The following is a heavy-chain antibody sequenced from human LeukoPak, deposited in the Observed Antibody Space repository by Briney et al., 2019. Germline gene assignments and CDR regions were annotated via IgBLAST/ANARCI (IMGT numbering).Heavy chain of an antibody. CDR2: ISYSGST. CDR1: GGSISSTSYY. V-gene: IGHV4-39*07. D-gene: IGHD5-18*01. Sequence: SETLSLTCTVSGGSISSTSYYWGWIRQPPGKGLEWIGSISYSGSTYYNPSLRSRVTISVDTSKNQFSLKLSSVTAADTAVYYCASSGYSYGYMFNYWGQGTLVTVSS. CDR3: ASSGYSYGYMFNY. J-gene: IGHJ4*02.